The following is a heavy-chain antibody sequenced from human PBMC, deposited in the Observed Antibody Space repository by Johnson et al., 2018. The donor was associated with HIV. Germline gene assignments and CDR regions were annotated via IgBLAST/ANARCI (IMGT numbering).Heavy chain of an antibody. V-gene: IGHV3-66*02. Sequence: VQLVESGGGVVRPGGSLRLSCAASGFTFSSYAMSWVRQAPGKGLEWVSVIYSGGSTYYADSVKGRFTISRDNSKNTLYLQMNSLRAADTAVYYCAKEYCSGGSCYLGPSGDAFDIWGQGTMVTVSS. CDR1: GFTFSSYA. J-gene: IGHJ3*02. CDR2: IYSGGST. D-gene: IGHD2-15*01. CDR3: AKEYCSGGSCYLGPSGDAFDI.